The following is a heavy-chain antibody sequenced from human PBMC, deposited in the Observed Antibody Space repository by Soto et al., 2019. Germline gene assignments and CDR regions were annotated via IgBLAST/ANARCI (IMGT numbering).Heavy chain of an antibody. CDR3: AREYSSSYYYYGMDV. CDR1: GYTFTSYD. J-gene: IGHJ6*02. Sequence: QVQLVQSGAEVKKPGASVKVSCKASGYTFTSYDINWVRQATGQGLEWMGWMNPNSGNTGYAQKFQGRVTMTRNTSIRTAYRELSSLRSEDTAVYYCAREYSSSYYYYGMDVWGQGTTVTVSS. V-gene: IGHV1-8*01. D-gene: IGHD6-6*01. CDR2: MNPNSGNT.